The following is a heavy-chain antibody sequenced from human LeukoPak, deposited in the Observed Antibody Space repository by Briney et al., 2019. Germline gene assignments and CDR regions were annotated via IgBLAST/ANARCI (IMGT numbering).Heavy chain of an antibody. CDR2: INHSGST. D-gene: IGHD2-15*01. CDR1: GGSFSGYY. V-gene: IGHV4-34*01. CDR3: ARVKSLLYYYYYYMDV. J-gene: IGHJ6*03. Sequence: SETLSLTCAVYGGSFSGYYWSWIRQPPGKGLEWIGEINHSGSTNYNPSLKSRVTISVDTSKNQFSLKLSSVTAADTAVYYCARVKSLLYYYYYYMDVWGKGTTVTVSS.